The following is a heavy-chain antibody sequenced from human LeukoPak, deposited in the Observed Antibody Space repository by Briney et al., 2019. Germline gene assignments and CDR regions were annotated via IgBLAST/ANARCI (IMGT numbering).Heavy chain of an antibody. Sequence: SETLSLTCTVSGYSISSGYYWGWIRQPPGKGLEWIGSIYYTGNTYYNASLKSRVTISIDTSKNQFSLKLTSVTAADTAVYYCARREIAVATFDYWGQGTLVTVSS. CDR2: IYYTGNT. J-gene: IGHJ4*02. CDR1: GYSISSGYY. CDR3: ARREIAVATFDY. D-gene: IGHD6-19*01. V-gene: IGHV4-38-2*02.